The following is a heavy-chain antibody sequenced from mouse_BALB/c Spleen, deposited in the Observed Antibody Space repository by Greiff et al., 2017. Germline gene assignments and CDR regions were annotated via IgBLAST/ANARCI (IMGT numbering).Heavy chain of an antibody. D-gene: IGHD1-1*01. CDR2: INPSNGRT. V-gene: IGHV1S81*02. Sequence: VQLQQPGAELVKPGASVKLSCKASGYTFTSYWMHWVKQRPGQGLEWIGEINPSNGRTNYNEKFKSKATLTVDKSSSTAYMQLSSLTSEDSAVYYCARWITTVGDYWGQGTTRTVSS. CDR3: ARWITTVGDY. J-gene: IGHJ2*01. CDR1: GYTFTSYW.